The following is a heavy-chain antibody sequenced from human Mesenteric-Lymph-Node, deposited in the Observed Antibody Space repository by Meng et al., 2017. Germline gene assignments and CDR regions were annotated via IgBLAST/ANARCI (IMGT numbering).Heavy chain of an antibody. CDR1: CYTFTGYY. V-gene: IGHV1-2*06. Sequence: ASVMVSCKASCYTFTGYYMHWVRQAPRQGLEWMGRINPNSGGTNYTQKFQGRVTMTRDTSISTAYMELSRLRSDDTAVYYCARGDYDYVWGSCRFQHWGQGTLVTVSS. J-gene: IGHJ1*01. CDR3: ARGDYDYVWGSCRFQH. D-gene: IGHD3-16*02. CDR2: INPNSGGT.